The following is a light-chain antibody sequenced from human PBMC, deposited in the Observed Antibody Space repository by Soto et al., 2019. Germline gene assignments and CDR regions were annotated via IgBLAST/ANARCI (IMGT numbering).Light chain of an antibody. J-gene: IGKJ3*01. V-gene: IGKV3-11*01. CDR3: QQRALWPPT. Sequence: EIVLTQSPATLSLSPGERATLSCRASQSVDIYLGWFQQKPGQAPRLLIYDASNRATGTPARFSGSGSGTDFTLTISSLEPEDFAVYFCQQRALWPPTFGPGTKVDSK. CDR2: DAS. CDR1: QSVDIY.